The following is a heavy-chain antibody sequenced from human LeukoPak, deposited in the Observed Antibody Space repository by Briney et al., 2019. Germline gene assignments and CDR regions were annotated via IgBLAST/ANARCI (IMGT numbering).Heavy chain of an antibody. J-gene: IGHJ4*02. CDR2: ISNNGRNI. CDR3: VKDRSGTYSFDY. Sequence: GGSLRLSCSASGFTFSSNAMHWVRRAPGKGLEYVSFISNNGRNIDYADSVRGRFTISRDNSKNTLYLQMSSLRVEDMAVYHCVKDRSGTYSFDYWGLGTLVTVSS. V-gene: IGHV3-64D*06. CDR1: GFTFSSNA. D-gene: IGHD1-26*01.